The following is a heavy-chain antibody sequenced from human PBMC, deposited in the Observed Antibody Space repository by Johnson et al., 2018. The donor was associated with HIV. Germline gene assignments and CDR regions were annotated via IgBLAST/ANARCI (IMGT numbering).Heavy chain of an antibody. D-gene: IGHD1-26*01. CDR3: ARERNSGSYLFSDAFDI. J-gene: IGHJ3*02. V-gene: IGHV3-30*04. Sequence: QVQLVESGGGVVQPGRSLRLSCTASGFTFSSYAMHWVRQAPGQGLEWVAVISHDGNNKYYADSVKGRFTISSDIFKNTLYLQMNSLRAEDTAVYYCARERNSGSYLFSDAFDIWGQGTMVTVSS. CDR2: ISHDGNNK. CDR1: GFTFSSYA.